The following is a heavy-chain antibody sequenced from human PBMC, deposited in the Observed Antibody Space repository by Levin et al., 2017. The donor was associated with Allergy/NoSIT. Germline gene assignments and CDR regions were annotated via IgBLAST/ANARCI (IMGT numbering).Heavy chain of an antibody. Sequence: SCAASGFTFSNYVMHWVRQAPGKGLEWVAFISDDGSTKYYADSVKGRFTISRDNSKNTLFLQMNSLRPEDTAVYYCATDRGIQLVDYFFDVWGQGTLVTVSS. CDR3: ATDRGIQLVDYFFDV. D-gene: IGHD3-10*01. CDR2: ISDDGSTK. CDR1: GFTFSNYV. J-gene: IGHJ4*02. V-gene: IGHV3-30-3*01.